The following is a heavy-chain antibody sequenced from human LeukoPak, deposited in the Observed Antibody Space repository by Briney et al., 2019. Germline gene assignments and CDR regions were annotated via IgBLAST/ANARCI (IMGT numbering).Heavy chain of an antibody. CDR1: GFTFSSYG. J-gene: IGHJ4*02. CDR3: ARGRTSYGSRSLVDGFDY. V-gene: IGHV3-33*01. CDR2: IWYDGSNK. D-gene: IGHD5-18*01. Sequence: GGSLRLSCAASGFTFSSYGMHWVRQAPGKGLEWVAVIWYDGSNKYYADSVKGRFTISRDNSKNTLYLQMNSLRAEDTAVYYCARGRTSYGSRSLVDGFDYWGQGTLVTVSS.